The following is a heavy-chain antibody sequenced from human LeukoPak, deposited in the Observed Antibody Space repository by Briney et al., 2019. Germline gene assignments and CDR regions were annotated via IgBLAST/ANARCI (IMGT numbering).Heavy chain of an antibody. Sequence: SETLSLTCTVSGVSIDNSYGYFWVWLRQPPGKGLEWIGSISFVGQTFYNSSHESRATLSVDNSRNQFSLRLRSVTAADTAVFYCARLVYSDPNYFDYWGQGSLVTVSS. V-gene: IGHV4-39*01. J-gene: IGHJ4*02. CDR1: GVSIDNSYGY. D-gene: IGHD5-12*01. CDR2: ISFVGQT. CDR3: ARLVYSDPNYFDY.